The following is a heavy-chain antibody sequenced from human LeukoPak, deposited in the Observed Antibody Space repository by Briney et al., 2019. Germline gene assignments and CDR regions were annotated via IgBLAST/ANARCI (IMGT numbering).Heavy chain of an antibody. Sequence: GGSLRLSCAASGFTFSSYGMHWVRQAPGKGLEWVGRIKSKTDGGTIEYAAPVKDRFTISRDDSKNTVYLQMKSLKTEDTGVYYCATLTYYYDSRGYYPYWGQGTLVTVSS. D-gene: IGHD3-22*01. CDR1: GFTFSSYG. V-gene: IGHV3-15*01. J-gene: IGHJ4*02. CDR3: ATLTYYYDSRGYYPY. CDR2: IKSKTDGGTI.